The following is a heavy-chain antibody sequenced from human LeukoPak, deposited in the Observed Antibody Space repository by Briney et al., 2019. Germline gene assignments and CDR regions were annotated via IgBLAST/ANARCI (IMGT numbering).Heavy chain of an antibody. V-gene: IGHV3-49*04. CDR1: GFTFGDYA. Sequence: GGSLRLSCTASGFTFGDYAMSWVRQAPGKGLEWVSFIRSKAYGGTTGYAASVKGRFTISRDDSKSIAYLQMNSLKTEDTAVYYCTRDLEESITIFGVVIGVYWGQGTLVTVSS. J-gene: IGHJ4*02. CDR2: IRSKAYGGTT. D-gene: IGHD3-3*01. CDR3: TRDLEESITIFGVVIGVY.